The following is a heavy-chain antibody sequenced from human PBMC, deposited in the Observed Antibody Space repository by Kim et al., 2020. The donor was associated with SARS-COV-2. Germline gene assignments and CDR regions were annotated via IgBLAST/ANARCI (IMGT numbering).Heavy chain of an antibody. CDR3: AKGATITAAAPFDY. CDR2: ISWNSVNI. D-gene: IGHD6-13*01. Sequence: GGSLRHSCAASGFTFGDYAIHWVRQAPGKGLEWVSGISWNSVNIDYADSVKGRFTISRDNAKNSLYLQMSSLRAEDTALYYYAKGATITAAAPFDYWGQGTLVTVSS. V-gene: IGHV3-9*01. CDR1: GFTFGDYA. J-gene: IGHJ4*02.